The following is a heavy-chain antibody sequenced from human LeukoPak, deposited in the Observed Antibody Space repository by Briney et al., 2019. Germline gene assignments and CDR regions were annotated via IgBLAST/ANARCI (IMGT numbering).Heavy chain of an antibody. CDR1: GFSFSSFA. V-gene: IGHV3-23*01. CDR2: INGRGHGH. J-gene: IGHJ4*02. CDR3: AKDSPLSQGRHPYYFDY. Sequence: GGSLILSCAASGFSFSSFAITWVRQSPGKWLEWVSSINGRGHGHFYTASVEGILTISRDNSKNTVDLQLNSLRDGDTALYYCAKDSPLSQGRHPYYFDYWGLGTLVTVSS.